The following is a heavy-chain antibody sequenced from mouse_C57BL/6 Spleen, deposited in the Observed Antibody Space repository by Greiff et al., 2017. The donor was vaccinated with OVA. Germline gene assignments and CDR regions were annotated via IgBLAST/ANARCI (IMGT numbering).Heavy chain of an antibody. CDR3: ARASLYYGNYGYAMDY. D-gene: IGHD2-1*01. V-gene: IGHV1-52*01. CDR2: IDPSDSET. J-gene: IGHJ4*01. CDR1: GYTFTSYW. Sequence: QVHVKQPGAELVRPGSSVKLSCKASGYTFTSYWMHWVKQRPIQGLEWIGNIDPSDSETHYNQKFKDKATLTVDKSSSTAYMQLSSLTSEDSAVYYCARASLYYGNYGYAMDYWGQGTSVTVSS.